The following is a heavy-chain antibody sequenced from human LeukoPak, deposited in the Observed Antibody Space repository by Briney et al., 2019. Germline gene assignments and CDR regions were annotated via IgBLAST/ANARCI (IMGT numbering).Heavy chain of an antibody. D-gene: IGHD3-10*01. CDR2: ISPSGGST. CDR3: ARDSREVLLWFGEFSP. CDR1: GYTFTSNY. V-gene: IGHV1-46*01. J-gene: IGHJ5*02. Sequence: ASVKVSCKAFGYTFTSNYMHWVRQAPGQGPEWMGVISPSGGSTTYAQKFQGRVTLTRDMSTSTDYLELSSLRSDDTAVYYCARDSREVLLWFGEFSPWGQGTLVTVSS.